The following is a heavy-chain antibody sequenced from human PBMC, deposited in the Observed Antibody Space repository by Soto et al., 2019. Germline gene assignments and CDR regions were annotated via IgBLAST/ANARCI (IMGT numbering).Heavy chain of an antibody. CDR2: INPSGGST. D-gene: IGHD2-2*02. CDR3: ARDKSGDGSSTSCYTKGGMDG. Sequence: GASVKVSCKASGYTFTSYYMHWVRQAPGQGLEWMGIINPSGGSTSYAQKFQGRVTMARDTSTSTVYMELSSLRSEDTAVYYCARDKSGDGSSTSCYTKGGMDGWSKGTTGAVSS. J-gene: IGHJ6*04. V-gene: IGHV1-46*01. CDR1: GYTFTSYY.